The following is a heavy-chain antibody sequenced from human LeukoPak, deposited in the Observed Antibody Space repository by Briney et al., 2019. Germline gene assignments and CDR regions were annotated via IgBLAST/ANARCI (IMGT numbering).Heavy chain of an antibody. V-gene: IGHV4-34*01. D-gene: IGHD1-26*01. CDR2: INHSGST. CDR3: ARGPRGIVGATRSDDY. Sequence: SETLSLTCAVYGGSFSGYYWSWIRQPPGKGLEWIGDINHSGSTNYNPSLKSRVTISVDTSKNQFSLKLSSVTAADTAVYYCARGPRGIVGATRSDDYWGQGTLVTVSS. CDR1: GGSFSGYY. J-gene: IGHJ4*02.